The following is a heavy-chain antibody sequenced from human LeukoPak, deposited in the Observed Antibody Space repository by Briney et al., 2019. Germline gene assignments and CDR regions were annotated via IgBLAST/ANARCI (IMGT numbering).Heavy chain of an antibody. J-gene: IGHJ4*02. V-gene: IGHV3-48*03. CDR3: ARDEYIHGDLTNFDS. CDR2: ISSSGRTK. Sequence: GGSLRLSCAASGFTFSSYEMNWVRQAPGKGLEWVSYISSSGRTKYYADSVKGRFTISRDNAKKSLYLQMNSLRAEDTAVYYCARDEYIHGDLTNFDSWGQGTLVIVSS. D-gene: IGHD4-17*01. CDR1: GFTFSSYE.